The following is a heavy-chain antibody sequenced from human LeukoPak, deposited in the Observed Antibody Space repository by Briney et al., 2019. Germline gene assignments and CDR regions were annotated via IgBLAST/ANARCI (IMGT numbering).Heavy chain of an antibody. CDR2: IYPGDSDT. V-gene: IGHV5-51*01. CDR3: ARHGVDIVATIGSYYYYYYYMDV. J-gene: IGHJ6*03. CDR1: GYSFTSYW. Sequence: GESLKISCKGSGYSFTSYWIGWVRQMPGKGLGWMGIIYPGDSDTRYSPSFQGQVTISADKSISTAYLQWSSLKASDTAMYYCARHGVDIVATIGSYYYYYYYMDVWGKGTTVTVSS. D-gene: IGHD5-12*01.